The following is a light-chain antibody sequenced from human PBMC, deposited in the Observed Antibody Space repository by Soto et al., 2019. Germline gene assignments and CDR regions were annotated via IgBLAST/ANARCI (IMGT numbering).Light chain of an antibody. CDR2: AAS. J-gene: IGKJ5*01. Sequence: IQLTQSPSSLSASVGESVTITCRASQDIDNYLNWYQHRPGEAPKLLIYAASYLETGVPARFSGSGSGTDFSSTIPSLQPEDSATYSCKQYDTRPTITFAQGTGLEI. CDR3: KQYDTRPTIT. V-gene: IGKV1-33*01. CDR1: QDIDNY.